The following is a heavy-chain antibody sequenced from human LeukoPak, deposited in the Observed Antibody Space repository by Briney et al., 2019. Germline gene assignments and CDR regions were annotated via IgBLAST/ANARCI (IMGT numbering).Heavy chain of an antibody. Sequence: ASVKVSCKASGYTLTELSMHWVRQAPGKGLEWMGGFDPEDGETIYAQKFQGRVTMTEDTSTDTAYMELSSLRSEDTAVYYCATAVYCSGGSCYWFDPWGQGTLVTVSS. V-gene: IGHV1-24*01. D-gene: IGHD2-15*01. CDR3: ATAVYCSGGSCYWFDP. J-gene: IGHJ5*02. CDR1: GYTLTELS. CDR2: FDPEDGET.